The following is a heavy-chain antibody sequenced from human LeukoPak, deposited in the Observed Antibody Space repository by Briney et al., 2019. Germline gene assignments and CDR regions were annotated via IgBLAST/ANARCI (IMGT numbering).Heavy chain of an antibody. V-gene: IGHV1-46*01. CDR1: GYTFTSNY. CDR3: ARGSGSSNYLADY. Sequence: GASVKVSCKASGYTFTSNYMHWVRQAPGQGLEWMGIINSSGGFTNYVQKFQGRVTMTRDTSTSTVYMELSSLRSEDTAVYYCARGSGSSNYLADYWGQGTTVTVSS. CDR2: INSSGGFT. J-gene: IGHJ4*03. D-gene: IGHD6-13*01.